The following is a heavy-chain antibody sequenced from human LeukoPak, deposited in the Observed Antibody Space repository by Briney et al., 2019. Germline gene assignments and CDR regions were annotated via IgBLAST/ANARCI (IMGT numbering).Heavy chain of an antibody. J-gene: IGHJ3*02. CDR1: GLTFSSYG. Sequence: GGSLRLSCAASGLTFSSYGMSWVRQAPGKGLDWFSYISSSSSTMYYADSVKGRFSISRDNAKNSLYLQMNSLRAEDTAVYYCARDHHRRLYDSQARDTFDIWGQGTMVTVSS. CDR2: ISSSSSTM. D-gene: IGHD3-22*01. V-gene: IGHV3-48*01. CDR3: ARDHHRRLYDSQARDTFDI.